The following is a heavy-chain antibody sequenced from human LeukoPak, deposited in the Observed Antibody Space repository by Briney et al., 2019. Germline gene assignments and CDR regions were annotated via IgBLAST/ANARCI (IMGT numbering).Heavy chain of an antibody. V-gene: IGHV4-59*11. J-gene: IGHJ5*02. D-gene: IGHD3-3*01. CDR2: IYYSGST. CDR3: ARDGSDFWSGDPNWFDP. Sequence: SETLSLTCTVSGGSISSHYWSWIRQPPGKGLEWIGYIYYSGSTNYNPSLKSRVTISVDTSKNQFSLKLSSVTAADTAVYYCARDGSDFWSGDPNWFDPWGQGTLVTVSS. CDR1: GGSISSHY.